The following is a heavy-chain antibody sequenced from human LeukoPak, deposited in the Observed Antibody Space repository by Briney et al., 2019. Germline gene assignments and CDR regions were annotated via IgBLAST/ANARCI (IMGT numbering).Heavy chain of an antibody. J-gene: IGHJ4*02. V-gene: IGHV1-2*06. Sequence: GASVKVSCKASGYTFTGYYIHWVRQAPGQGLEWMGRINPNSGGTTSAQKFQGRVTMTREKSISTAYMELSRLRSDDTAVYYCATAPYYYDSSGSTLGYWGQGTLVTVSS. CDR3: ATAPYYYDSSGSTLGY. CDR2: INPNSGGT. CDR1: GYTFTGYY. D-gene: IGHD3-22*01.